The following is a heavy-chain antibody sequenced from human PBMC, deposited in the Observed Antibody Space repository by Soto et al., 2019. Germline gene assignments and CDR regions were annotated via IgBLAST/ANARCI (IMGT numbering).Heavy chain of an antibody. V-gene: IGHV3-23*01. CDR3: AKDLYDWYGMDV. J-gene: IGHJ6*02. CDR2: ISATGGST. CDR1: GFTFSSYA. D-gene: IGHD3-16*01. Sequence: EVQLLESGGGLVQPGGSLRLSCAASGFTFSSYAMSWVRQAPGRGLEWVSSISATGGSTHYADSVKARFTISRDYSKKKLYLQMNSLRAEDTAIYYGAKDLYDWYGMDVWGQGTTVTVSS.